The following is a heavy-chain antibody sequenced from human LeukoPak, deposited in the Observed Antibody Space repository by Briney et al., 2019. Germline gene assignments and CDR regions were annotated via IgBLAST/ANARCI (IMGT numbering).Heavy chain of an antibody. CDR1: GFTFSSYS. CDR3: ARMIVATLYYFDY. V-gene: IGHV3-21*01. J-gene: IGHJ4*02. Sequence: GGSLRLSCAASGFTFSSYSMNWVRQAPGKGLEWVSSISSSSSYIYYADSVKGRFTNSRDNAKNSLYLQMNSLRAEDTAVYYCARMIVATLYYFDYWGQGTLVTVSS. CDR2: ISSSSSYI. D-gene: IGHD5-12*01.